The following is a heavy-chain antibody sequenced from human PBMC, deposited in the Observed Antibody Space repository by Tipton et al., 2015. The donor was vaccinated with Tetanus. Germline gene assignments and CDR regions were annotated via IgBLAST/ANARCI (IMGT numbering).Heavy chain of an antibody. D-gene: IGHD3-22*01. CDR2: ISYDGSNK. CDR1: GFTFSSYG. Sequence: SLRLSCAASGFTFSSYGMHWVRQAPGKGLEWVAVISYDGSNKYYADSVKGRFTISRDNSKNTLYLQMNSLRAEDTAVYYCAEDFYYYDSSGYYSNWGQGTLVTVPS. J-gene: IGHJ4*02. CDR3: AEDFYYYDSSGYYSN. V-gene: IGHV3-30*18.